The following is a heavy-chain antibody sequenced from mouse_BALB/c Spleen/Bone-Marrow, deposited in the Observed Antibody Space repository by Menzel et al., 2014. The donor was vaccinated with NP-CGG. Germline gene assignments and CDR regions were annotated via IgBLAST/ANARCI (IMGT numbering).Heavy chain of an antibody. Sequence: EVKLQESGGGLVQPGGSLKLSCAASGFTFSNYGMSWVRQTPDKRLEFVATINTNGGDTYYPDSAKGRFTISRDNVKNTLYLQMSSLKSEDTAMYYCARSVDYVSWFAYWGQGTLVAVSA. CDR2: INTNGGDT. V-gene: IGHV5-6-3*01. D-gene: IGHD2-4*01. J-gene: IGHJ3*01. CDR3: ARSVDYVSWFAY. CDR1: GFTFSNYG.